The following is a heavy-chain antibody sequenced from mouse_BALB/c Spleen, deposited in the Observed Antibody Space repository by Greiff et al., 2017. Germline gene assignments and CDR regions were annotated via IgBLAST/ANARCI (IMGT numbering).Heavy chain of an antibody. CDR2: IYPGTGST. D-gene: IGHD4-1*01. CDR3: ARGGTFWFAY. Sequence: VQLQQSGAELVRPGASVKLSCKTSGYIFTSYWIHWVKQRSGQGLEWIARIYPGTGSTYYNEKFKGKATLTADKSSSTAYMELRSLTSEDSAVYYCARGGTFWFAYWGQGTLVTVSA. J-gene: IGHJ3*01. CDR1: GYIFTSYW. V-gene: IGHV1S132*01.